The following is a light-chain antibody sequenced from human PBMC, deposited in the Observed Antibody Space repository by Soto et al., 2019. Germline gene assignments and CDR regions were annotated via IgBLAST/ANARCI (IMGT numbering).Light chain of an antibody. J-gene: IGKJ1*01. CDR3: KQYSNSLRT. Sequence: EIVMTQSPATLSVSPGERVTLSCRASQSAISNLAWYQQKPGQAPRLLIYAASRRATGIPDRFSGSGSGTDFTLTIRRLEPEDFAVYYCKQYSNSLRTVGQGTKVDIK. CDR2: AAS. V-gene: IGKV3-20*01. CDR1: QSAISN.